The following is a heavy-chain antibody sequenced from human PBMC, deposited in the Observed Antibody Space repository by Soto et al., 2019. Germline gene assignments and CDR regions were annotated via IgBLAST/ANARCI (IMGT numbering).Heavy chain of an antibody. Sequence: ASVKVSCKVSGYTLTELSMHWVRQAPGKGLEWMGGFDPEDGETIYAQKFQGRVTMTEDTSTDTAYTELSSLRSEDTAVYYCATDLRTLLWFGGQPGYWGQGTLVTVSS. CDR2: FDPEDGET. CDR3: ATDLRTLLWFGGQPGY. CDR1: GYTLTELS. V-gene: IGHV1-24*01. D-gene: IGHD3-10*01. J-gene: IGHJ4*02.